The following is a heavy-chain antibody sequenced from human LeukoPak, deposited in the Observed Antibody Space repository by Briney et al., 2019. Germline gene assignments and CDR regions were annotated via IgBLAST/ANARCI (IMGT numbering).Heavy chain of an antibody. D-gene: IGHD3-22*01. CDR2: ISGSGGST. Sequence: GGSLRLSCAASGFTFSSYAMSWVRQAPGKGLEWVTTISGSGGSTYHADSVKGRFTISRDNSKNTLYLQMNSLRAEDTAVYYCAKASYDSTGYYGYWGQGTLVTVSS. V-gene: IGHV3-23*01. CDR1: GFTFSSYA. J-gene: IGHJ4*02. CDR3: AKASYDSTGYYGY.